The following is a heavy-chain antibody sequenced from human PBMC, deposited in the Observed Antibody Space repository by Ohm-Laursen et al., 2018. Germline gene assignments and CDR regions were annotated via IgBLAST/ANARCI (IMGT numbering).Heavy chain of an antibody. CDR2: IYHTGST. J-gene: IGHJ5*02. CDR3: ARGLWWFDP. CDR1: GGSFSNLY. Sequence: TLSLTCAVYGGSFSNLYWSWIRQPPGLGLEWIGEIYHTGSTNHNPSLKSRVTISVDTSKNQFSLKLSSVTAADTALYYCARGLWWFDPWGQGTLVTVSS. V-gene: IGHV4-34*01.